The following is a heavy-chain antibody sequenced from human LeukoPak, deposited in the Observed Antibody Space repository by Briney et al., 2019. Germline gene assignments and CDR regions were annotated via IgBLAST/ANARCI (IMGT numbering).Heavy chain of an antibody. V-gene: IGHV4-59*01. CDR1: GGSISSYY. J-gene: IGHJ4*02. D-gene: IGHD1-26*01. CDR2: IYYSGST. CDR3: ARVVGAIRD. Sequence: PSETLSLTCTVSGGSISSYYWSWIRQPPGKGLEWIGYIYYSGSTNYNPSLKSRVTISVDTSKNQFSLKLSSVTAADTAVYYCARVVGAIRDWGQGTLVTVSS.